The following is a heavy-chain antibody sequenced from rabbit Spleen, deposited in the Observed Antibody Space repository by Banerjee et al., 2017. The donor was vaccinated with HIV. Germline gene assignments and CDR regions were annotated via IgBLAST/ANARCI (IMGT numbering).Heavy chain of an antibody. Sequence: QSLEESGGDLVKPGASLTLTCTASGFSFSSTYFMCWVRQAPGKGLEWIACIYAGSSGSTYYASWAKGRFTISKASSTMVTLQMTSLTAADTATYFCATTSSLFGGYETWGPGTLVTVS. J-gene: IGHJ4*01. D-gene: IGHD1-1*01. V-gene: IGHV1S40*01. CDR3: ATTSSLFGGYET. CDR2: IYAGSSGST. CDR1: GFSFSSTYF.